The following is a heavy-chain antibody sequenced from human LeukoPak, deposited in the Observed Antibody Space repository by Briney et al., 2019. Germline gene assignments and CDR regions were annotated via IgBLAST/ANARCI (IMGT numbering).Heavy chain of an antibody. J-gene: IGHJ6*02. V-gene: IGHV3-7*03. CDR1: GFTFSSHW. Sequence: GGSLRLSCAASGFTFSSHWMTWVRQVPGRGPEWVANVNRDGSETYYLDSVKGRFTISKDNAKNSLYLQMNSLRAEDTALYHCASNNGMDVWGQGTTVIVSS. CDR2: VNRDGSET. CDR3: ASNNGMDV.